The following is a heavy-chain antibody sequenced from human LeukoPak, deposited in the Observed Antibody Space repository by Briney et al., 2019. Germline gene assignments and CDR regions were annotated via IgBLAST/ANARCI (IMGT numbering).Heavy chain of an antibody. CDR2: ISGSGKTI. CDR1: GFTFSSYW. J-gene: IGHJ4*02. CDR3: ARLRGSHPQYYSDY. Sequence: GGSLRLSCAASGFTFSSYWMSWVRQAPGKGLEWVSYISGSGKTIYYADSVKGRFIISRDNAKYSRYLQMNSLRAEDTAVYYCARLRGSHPQYYSDYWGQGTLVTVSS. V-gene: IGHV3-48*04. D-gene: IGHD1-1*01.